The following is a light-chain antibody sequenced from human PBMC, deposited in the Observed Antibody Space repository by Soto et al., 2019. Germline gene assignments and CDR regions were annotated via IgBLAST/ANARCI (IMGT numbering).Light chain of an antibody. CDR1: QDISTF. CDR3: QQNDNLRWT. V-gene: IGKV1-33*01. CDR2: DAS. J-gene: IGKJ1*01. Sequence: DIHLNHSRSSLSASVVDRVTITCHASQDISTFLNWYQQKPGKAPNLLIYDASELQTGVPSRFSGSGSGTDFTFTINSLQPEDIATYYCQQNDNLRWTFGQGTKVDIK.